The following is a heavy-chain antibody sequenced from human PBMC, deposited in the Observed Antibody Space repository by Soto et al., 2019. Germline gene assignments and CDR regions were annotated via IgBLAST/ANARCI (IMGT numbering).Heavy chain of an antibody. CDR2: IWYDGSNK. J-gene: IGHJ4*02. Sequence: GGSLRLSCAASGFTFSSYGMHWVRQAPGKGLEWVAVIWYDGSNKYYADSVKGRFTISRDNSKNTLYLQMNSLRAEDTAVYYCARDVARSITYYYDSSGPTPDYWGQGTLVTVSS. D-gene: IGHD3-22*01. V-gene: IGHV3-33*01. CDR3: ARDVARSITYYYDSSGPTPDY. CDR1: GFTFSSYG.